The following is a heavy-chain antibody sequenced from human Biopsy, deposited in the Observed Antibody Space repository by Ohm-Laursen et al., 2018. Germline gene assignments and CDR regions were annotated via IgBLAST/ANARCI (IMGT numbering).Heavy chain of an antibody. Sequence: ASVKVSCKSSSYTFTDYNIHWMRQAPGQGLEWLGYINCKTSATNYAQKFQGTVTMTRDTSISTAYLALGSLRSADTAIYYCARDPLNGHKHFDYWGQGSLVTVSS. CDR2: INCKTSAT. V-gene: IGHV1-2*02. J-gene: IGHJ4*02. CDR3: ARDPLNGHKHFDY. D-gene: IGHD2-8*01. CDR1: SYTFTDYN.